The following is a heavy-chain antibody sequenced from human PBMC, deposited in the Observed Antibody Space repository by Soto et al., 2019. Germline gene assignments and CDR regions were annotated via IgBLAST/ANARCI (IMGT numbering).Heavy chain of an antibody. CDR2: ISSSASTI. D-gene: IGHD4-17*01. CDR1: GFSLSSYQ. J-gene: IGHJ6*02. V-gene: IGHV3-48*03. Sequence: EVQLVESGGGLVQPGGSLRLSCAASGFSLSSYQMNWVRQAPGKGLEWILYISSSASTIFYADSVKGRFTVSRDNANNSLYLQMNSLRADDTAVYYCARFDYDSDYYYGMDVWGQGTTVTVSS. CDR3: ARFDYDSDYYYGMDV.